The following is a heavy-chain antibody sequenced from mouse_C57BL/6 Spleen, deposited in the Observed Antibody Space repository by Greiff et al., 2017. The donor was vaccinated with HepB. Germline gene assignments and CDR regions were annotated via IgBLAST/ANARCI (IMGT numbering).Heavy chain of an antibody. V-gene: IGHV14-4*01. J-gene: IGHJ3*01. CDR3: TGGWLLPSWFAY. CDR2: IDPENGDT. D-gene: IGHD2-3*01. Sequence: EVKLVESGAELVRPGASVKLSCTASGFNIKDDYMHWVKQRPEQGLEWIGWIDPENGDTEYASKFQGKATITADTSSNTAYLQLSSLTSEDTAVYYCTGGWLLPSWFAYWGQGTLVTVSA. CDR1: GFNIKDDY.